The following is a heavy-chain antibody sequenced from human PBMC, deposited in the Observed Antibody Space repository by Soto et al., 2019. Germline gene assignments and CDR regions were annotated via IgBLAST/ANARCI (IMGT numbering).Heavy chain of an antibody. J-gene: IGHJ4*02. Sequence: QPGGSLRLSCAASGFIFSGHTMSSVRQAPGAGLECVSSIDQTGASTNYAESVQGRFTISRDNSGNTLDLQMNSLRAADTALYYCVSCIFAHFDHWGQGTPVTVSS. V-gene: IGHV3-23*05. CDR1: GFIFSGHT. CDR3: VSCIFAHFDH. CDR2: IDQTGAST. D-gene: IGHD3-3*02.